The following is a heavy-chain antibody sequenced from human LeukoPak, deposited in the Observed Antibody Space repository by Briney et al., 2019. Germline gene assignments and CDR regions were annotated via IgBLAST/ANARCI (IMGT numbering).Heavy chain of an antibody. CDR2: ITYDGSNK. V-gene: IGHV3-30-3*01. D-gene: IGHD4-17*01. CDR1: GFTFDDYA. Sequence: GGSLRLSCAASGFTFDDYAMHWVRQAPGKGLEWVAVITYDGSNKYYADSGKGRFTISRDNSKNTLYLQMNSLRAEDTAVYYCAKEVLDYESPYWHFDLWGRGTLVTVSS. CDR3: AKEVLDYESPYWHFDL. J-gene: IGHJ2*01.